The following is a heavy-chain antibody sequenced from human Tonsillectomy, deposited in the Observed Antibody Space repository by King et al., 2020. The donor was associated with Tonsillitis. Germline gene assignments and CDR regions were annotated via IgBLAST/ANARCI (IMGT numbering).Heavy chain of an antibody. CDR1: RSSVSYSY. Sequence: QLQLQESGPGLVKPSETLSLTCTVSRSSVSYSYWSWIRQSPEKGLEWIGYSYYDETTNYNPSLGSRATISIDTSKNQFYLKLSSVTAADTAVYYCARARTRPNIYFDSWGHGILVTVSS. CDR3: ARARTRPNIYFDS. D-gene: IGHD1-14*01. V-gene: IGHV4-59*02. CDR2: SYYDETT. J-gene: IGHJ5*01.